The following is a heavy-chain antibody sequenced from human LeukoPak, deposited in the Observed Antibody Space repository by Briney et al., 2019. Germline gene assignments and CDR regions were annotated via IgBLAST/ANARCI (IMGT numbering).Heavy chain of an antibody. V-gene: IGHV1-46*01. Sequence: ASVKVSCKASGYIFTTYSIHWVRQAPGQGLEWMGMINPRGDATIYAQKFQGRVAMTSDTSTTTVSMELGSLKFEDTGLYYCARKWSSRDWFDPWGQGTLVTVSS. J-gene: IGHJ5*02. D-gene: IGHD2-8*01. CDR1: GYIFTTYS. CDR2: INPRGDAT. CDR3: ARKWSSRDWFDP.